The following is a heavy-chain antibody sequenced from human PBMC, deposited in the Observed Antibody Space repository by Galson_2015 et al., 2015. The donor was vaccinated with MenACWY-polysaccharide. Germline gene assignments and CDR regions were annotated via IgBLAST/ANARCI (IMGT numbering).Heavy chain of an antibody. CDR1: GPLTSLYS. J-gene: IGHJ4*02. CDR3: ARDDDNENPPDLDH. V-gene: IGHV4-59*13. D-gene: IGHD1-1*01. Sequence: SETLSLTCTVAGPLTSLYSWTWIRQSPGKGLEWIGSLRQSRSPFRRRGYVQSNPSLADRLTLSLDTSKSQFFLSLTSVGPADTAIYFCARDDDNENPPDLDHWGRGVLVTVSS. CDR2: LRQSRSP.